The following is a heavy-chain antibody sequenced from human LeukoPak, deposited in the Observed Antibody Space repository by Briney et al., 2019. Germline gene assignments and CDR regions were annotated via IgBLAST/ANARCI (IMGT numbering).Heavy chain of an antibody. CDR2: IYYSGST. J-gene: IGHJ6*03. Sequence: NPSETLSLTCTVSGGSISSSSYYWGWIRQPPGKGLEWIGSIYYSGSTYYNPSLKSRDTISVDTSKNQFSLKLSSVTAADTAVYYCARDFSYYDYYMDVWGKGTTVTVSS. D-gene: IGHD6-6*01. V-gene: IGHV4-39*07. CDR3: ARDFSYYDYYMDV. CDR1: GGSISSSSYY.